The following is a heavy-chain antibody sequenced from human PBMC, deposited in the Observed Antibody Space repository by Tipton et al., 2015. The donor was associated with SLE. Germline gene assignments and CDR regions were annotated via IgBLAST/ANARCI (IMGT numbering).Heavy chain of an antibody. D-gene: IGHD2-8*01. CDR3: AREWGDAFDI. V-gene: IGHV4-34*01. J-gene: IGHJ3*02. CDR1: GGSFSGYY. CDR2: INHSGST. Sequence: TLSLTCAVYGGSFSGYYWSWIRQPPGKGLEWIGEINHSGSTNYNPSLKSRVTISVDTSKNQFSLKLSSVTAADTAVYYCAREWGDAFDIWGLGTMVTVSS.